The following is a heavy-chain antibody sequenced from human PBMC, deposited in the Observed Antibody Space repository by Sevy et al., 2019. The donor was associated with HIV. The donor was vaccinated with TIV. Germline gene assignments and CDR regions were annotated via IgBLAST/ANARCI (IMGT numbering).Heavy chain of an antibody. CDR3: ARDKLPPIMVSMVRGALSYYFDY. CDR1: GFTFSSNS. Sequence: GGSLRLSCAASGFTFSSNSMNWVRQAPGKGLEWISYINSRSSTIHYADSVKGRFTISRDNAKNSLYLQMNSLRAEDTAVYYCARDKLPPIMVSMVRGALSYYFDYWGQGTLVTVSS. J-gene: IGHJ4*02. V-gene: IGHV3-48*01. D-gene: IGHD3-10*01. CDR2: INSRSSTI.